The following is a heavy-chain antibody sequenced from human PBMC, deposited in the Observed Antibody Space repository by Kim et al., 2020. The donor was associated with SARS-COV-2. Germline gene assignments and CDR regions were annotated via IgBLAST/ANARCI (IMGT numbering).Heavy chain of an antibody. CDR3: SRQTIGALDY. J-gene: IGHJ4*01. V-gene: IGHV6-1*01. CDR1: GDSVSSIHAT. D-gene: IGHD2-15*01. Sequence: SQTLSLTCAVSGDSVSSIHATCNWVRQSPSRGLECLGLTYYRSKWSTEYAPSVRSRVAITADTSKNQFSLQLTSVTVEHTSVYFCSRQTIGALDYLG. CDR2: TYYRSKWST.